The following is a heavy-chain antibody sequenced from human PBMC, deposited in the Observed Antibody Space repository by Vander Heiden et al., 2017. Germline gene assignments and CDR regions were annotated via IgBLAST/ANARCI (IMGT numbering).Heavy chain of an antibody. V-gene: IGHV1-69*01. J-gene: IGHJ4*02. CDR3: AARSNSGSYRAFDY. CDR1: GGTFIRQA. Sequence: QVQLVQSGAEVKKPVSSVKVSCKASGGTFIRQAISWVRQAPGQGLEWMGGIIPIFGTANYAQKFQGRVTITADESTSTAYMELSSLRSEDTAVYYCAARSNSGSYRAFDYWGQGTLVTVSS. CDR2: IIPIFGTA. D-gene: IGHD1-26*01.